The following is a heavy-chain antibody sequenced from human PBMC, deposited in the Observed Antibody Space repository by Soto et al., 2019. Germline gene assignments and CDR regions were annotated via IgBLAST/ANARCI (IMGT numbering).Heavy chain of an antibody. J-gene: IGHJ4*02. Sequence: PGGSLRLSCVISGFTFSNYWMTWVRQAPGKGLEWVSKINGDGSGKYYADSVKGRFTISRDNSKNTLYLQMNSLRTEDTAVYYCARALDFWSAYFDYWGQGSLVTVSS. CDR1: GFTFSNYW. V-gene: IGHV3-7*01. D-gene: IGHD3-3*01. CDR2: INGDGSGK. CDR3: ARALDFWSAYFDY.